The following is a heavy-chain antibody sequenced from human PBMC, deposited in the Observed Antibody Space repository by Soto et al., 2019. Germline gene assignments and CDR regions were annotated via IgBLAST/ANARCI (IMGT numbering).Heavy chain of an antibody. D-gene: IGHD6-19*01. CDR2: IYYSGST. V-gene: IGHV4-39*01. CDR3: ARLKSVEVAGIGY. CDR1: GGSISSSSYY. Sequence: PSETLSLTCTVSGGSISSSSYYWGWIRQPPGKGLEWIGSIYYSGSTYYNPSLKSRVTISVDTSKNQFSLKLSSVTAADTAVYYCARLKSVEVAGIGYCGQRTLVTVSS. J-gene: IGHJ4*02.